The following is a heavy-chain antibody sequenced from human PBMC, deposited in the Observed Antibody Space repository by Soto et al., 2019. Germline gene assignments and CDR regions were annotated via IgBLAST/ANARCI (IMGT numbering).Heavy chain of an antibody. V-gene: IGHV4-4*02. D-gene: IGHD3-9*01. Sequence: SETLSLTCAVSGGSISSSSWWSWVRQPPGKGLEWIGEIYHSGSTNYNPSLKSRVTISVDKSKNQFSLKLSSVTAADTAVYYCASRYDILTGYPYYYGMDVWGQGTTVTVSS. CDR1: GGSISSSSW. CDR3: ASRYDILTGYPYYYGMDV. J-gene: IGHJ6*02. CDR2: IYHSGST.